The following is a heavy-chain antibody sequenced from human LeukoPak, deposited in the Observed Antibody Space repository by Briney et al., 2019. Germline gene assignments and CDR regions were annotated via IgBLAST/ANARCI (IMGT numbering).Heavy chain of an antibody. Sequence: SETLSLTCAVYGESFSGYYWSWIRQPPGKGLEWIGEITHSGSTNYNPFLKSRVTISVDTSKNQFSLKLSSVTAADTAVYYCARGRITIFGVANWFDPWGQGTLATVSS. J-gene: IGHJ5*02. CDR2: ITHSGST. D-gene: IGHD3-3*01. V-gene: IGHV4-34*01. CDR1: GESFSGYY. CDR3: ARGRITIFGVANWFDP.